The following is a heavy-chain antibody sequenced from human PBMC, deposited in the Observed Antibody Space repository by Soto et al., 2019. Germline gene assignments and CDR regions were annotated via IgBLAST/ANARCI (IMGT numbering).Heavy chain of an antibody. Sequence: SETLSLTCTVSGGSISSYYWSWIRQPPGKGLEWIGYIYYSGSTNYNPSLKSRVTISVDTSKNQFSLKLSSVTAADTAVYYCARDSRYDILTGYSGMDVWGQGTTVTVS. CDR2: IYYSGST. CDR3: ARDSRYDILTGYSGMDV. CDR1: GGSISSYY. D-gene: IGHD3-9*01. V-gene: IGHV4-59*01. J-gene: IGHJ6*02.